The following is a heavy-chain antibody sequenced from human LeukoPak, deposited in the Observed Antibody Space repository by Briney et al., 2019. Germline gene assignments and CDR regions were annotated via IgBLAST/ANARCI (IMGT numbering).Heavy chain of an antibody. D-gene: IGHD6-13*01. Sequence: PSETLSLTCTVSGGSISSYYWSWIRQPPGKGLEWIGYIYYSGSTNYNPSLKSRVTISVDTSKNQFSLKLSSVTAADTAVYYCARERVIAAAAVNWFDPWGQGTLVTVSS. CDR1: GGSISSYY. CDR3: ARERVIAAAAVNWFDP. J-gene: IGHJ5*02. CDR2: IYYSGST. V-gene: IGHV4-59*01.